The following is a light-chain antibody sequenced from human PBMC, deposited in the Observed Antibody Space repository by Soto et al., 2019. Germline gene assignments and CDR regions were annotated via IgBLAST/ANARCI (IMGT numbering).Light chain of an antibody. J-gene: IGKJ2*01. CDR1: QNIGNS. CDR2: RTS. Sequence: EIVMTQLPATLSVSPGERATLFCRASQNIGNSLAWYQQKPGQAPRLLFYRTSSRATGVAARFSGSGSGTEFTVTISSLQSEDFAVYYCQQYKNWYTFGQGTKLEIK. CDR3: QQYKNWYT. V-gene: IGKV3-15*01.